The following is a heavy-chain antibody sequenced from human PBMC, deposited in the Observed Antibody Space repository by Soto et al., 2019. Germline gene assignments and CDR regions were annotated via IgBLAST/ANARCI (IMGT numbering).Heavy chain of an antibody. Sequence: GGSLRLSCAASGFTFSSYAMSWVRQAPGKGLGWVSAISGSGGSTYYADSVKGRFTISRDNSKNTLYLQMNSLRAEDTAVYYCAKSGRYQLQIPRRFDYWGQGTLVTVSS. V-gene: IGHV3-23*01. CDR2: ISGSGGST. D-gene: IGHD2-2*01. CDR3: AKSGRYQLQIPRRFDY. CDR1: GFTFSSYA. J-gene: IGHJ4*02.